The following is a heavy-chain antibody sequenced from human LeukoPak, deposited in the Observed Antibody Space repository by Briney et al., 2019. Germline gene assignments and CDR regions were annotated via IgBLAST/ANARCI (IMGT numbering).Heavy chain of an antibody. CDR2: ITSTSSYI. CDR1: GFTFSSYV. J-gene: IGHJ4*02. Sequence: GGSLRLSCAASGFTFSSYVMTWVRQAPGKGLEWVSSITSTSSYIWYADSVKGRFTFSRDNAQNSLYLQMNSLRVEDTAVYYCVRELSGSGDVYYFDHWGQGTLVTVSS. D-gene: IGHD6-19*01. CDR3: VRELSGSGDVYYFDH. V-gene: IGHV3-21*01.